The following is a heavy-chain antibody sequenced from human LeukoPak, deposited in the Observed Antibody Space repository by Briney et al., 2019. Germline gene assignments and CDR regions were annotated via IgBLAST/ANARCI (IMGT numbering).Heavy chain of an antibody. Sequence: PGGSLRLSCAASGFTFSSYSMNWVRQAPGKGLEWVSSISSSSSYIYYADSVKGRFTISRDNAKNSLYLQMNSLRAEDTAVYYCARESQSDVVASDQYYFDYWGQGTLVTVSS. CDR3: ARESQSDVVASDQYYFDY. D-gene: IGHD2-15*01. V-gene: IGHV3-21*01. J-gene: IGHJ4*02. CDR1: GFTFSSYS. CDR2: ISSSSSYI.